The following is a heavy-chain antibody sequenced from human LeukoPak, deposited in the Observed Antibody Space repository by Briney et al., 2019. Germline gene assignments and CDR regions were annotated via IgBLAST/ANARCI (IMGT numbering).Heavy chain of an antibody. CDR3: ANGWGGGYSYGWFDY. D-gene: IGHD5-18*01. CDR2: ISGSGGST. CDR1: GFTFSSYA. J-gene: IGHJ4*02. Sequence: PGGSLRLSCAASGFTFSSYAMSWVRQAPGKGLEWVSAISGSGGSTYYADSVKGRFTISRDNSKNTLYLQMNSLRAEDTAVYYCANGWGGGYSYGWFDYWGQGTLVTVSS. V-gene: IGHV3-23*01.